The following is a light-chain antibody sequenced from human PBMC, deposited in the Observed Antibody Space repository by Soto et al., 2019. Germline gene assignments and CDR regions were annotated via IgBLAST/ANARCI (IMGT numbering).Light chain of an antibody. Sequence: QSVLTQPPSASGTPGQRVTISCSGSSSNIGSNTVNWYQQLPGTAPKLLIYSNNQRPSGVPDRFSGSKSGTSASLAISGLQSADEADYYCAAWDDSLNGFYVFGTGTKVTVL. V-gene: IGLV1-44*01. CDR2: SNN. CDR1: SSNIGSNT. CDR3: AAWDDSLNGFYV. J-gene: IGLJ1*01.